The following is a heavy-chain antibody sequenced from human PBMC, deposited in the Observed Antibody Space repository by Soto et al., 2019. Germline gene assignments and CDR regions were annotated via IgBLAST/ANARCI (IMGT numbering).Heavy chain of an antibody. CDR1: GYTFTDHG. CDR3: AKDRPRLTQQIVDVY. D-gene: IGHD6-13*01. Sequence: QIQLVQSGAEVKKPGASVKVSCKASGYTFTDHGISWVRQAPGQGLEWVGWISAFTDYTDYAQKFRGRVTMTTDKSTTTAYMGLRSLTSDDTAVDYWAKDRPRLTQQIVDVYWGQGTLVTVSS. V-gene: IGHV1-18*01. CDR2: ISAFTDYT. J-gene: IGHJ4*02.